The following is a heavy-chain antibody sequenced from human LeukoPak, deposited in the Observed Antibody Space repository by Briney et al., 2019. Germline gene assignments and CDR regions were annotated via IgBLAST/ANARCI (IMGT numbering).Heavy chain of an antibody. CDR3: ARASGGPDILTGYYAFDI. J-gene: IGHJ3*02. V-gene: IGHV4-59*01. CDR2: IYYSGST. CDR1: GGSISSYY. Sequence: PSETLSLTCTVSGGSISSYYWSWIRQPPGKGLEWIGYIYYSGSTNYNPSLKSRVTISVDTSKNQFSLKLSSVTAADTAVYYCARASGGPDILTGYYAFDIWGQGTMVTVSS. D-gene: IGHD3-9*01.